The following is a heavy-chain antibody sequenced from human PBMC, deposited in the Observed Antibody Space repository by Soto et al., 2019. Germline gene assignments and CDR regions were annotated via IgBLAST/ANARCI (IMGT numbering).Heavy chain of an antibody. D-gene: IGHD3-22*01. CDR2: IYSGGST. J-gene: IGHJ6*02. CDR3: VREGPYDLSGFYQYYYYGMDV. Sequence: GGSLRLSCAASGFTVSSNYMSWVRQAPGKGLEWVSVIYSGGSTYYADSVKGRFTISRDNAKSTLYLEMNSLRAEDTAVYYCVREGPYDLSGFYQYYYYGMDVWGQGTTVTVSS. V-gene: IGHV3-53*01. CDR1: GFTVSSNY.